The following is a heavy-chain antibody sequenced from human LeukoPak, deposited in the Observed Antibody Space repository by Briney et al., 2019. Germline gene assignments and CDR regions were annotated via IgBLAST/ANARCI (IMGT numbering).Heavy chain of an antibody. V-gene: IGHV3-11*01. Sequence: GGSLRLSCAASGFSFSDYDMSWIRQAPVEGLEWVSCISRSARTMYYADSVKGRFTISRDNSNNSLYLQMNSLRAEDTAVYYCARGDSLGQWGQGTLVTVSS. J-gene: IGHJ4*02. D-gene: IGHD3-22*01. CDR3: ARGDSLGQ. CDR2: ISRSARTM. CDR1: GFSFSDYD.